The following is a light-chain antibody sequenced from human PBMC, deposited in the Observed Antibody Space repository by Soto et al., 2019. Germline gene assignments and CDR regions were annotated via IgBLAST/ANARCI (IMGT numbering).Light chain of an antibody. CDR1: QSVSSN. J-gene: IGKJ1*01. V-gene: IGKV3-15*01. Sequence: EIVMTQSPATLSVSPGERATLSCRASQSVSSNLAWYQQKPGQAPRLLIYGASTRATGIPARFSGSGSGTEFTLTISSLQSEDFAVYYYQQYNNWPPRGTFGQGTKAEIK. CDR2: GAS. CDR3: QQYNNWPPRGT.